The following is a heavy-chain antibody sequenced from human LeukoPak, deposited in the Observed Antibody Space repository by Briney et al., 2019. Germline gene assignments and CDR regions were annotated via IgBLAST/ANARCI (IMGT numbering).Heavy chain of an antibody. CDR2: ISSSGSTI. D-gene: IGHD4-11*01. CDR1: GFTFSDYY. CDR3: ARDHYIAVYYYYMDV. Sequence: PGGSLRLSCAASGFTFSDYYMSWIRQAPGKGLEWVSYISSSGSTIYYADSVKGRFTISRDNAENSMYLQMNSLRAEDTAVYYCARDHYIAVYYYYMDVWGKGTTVTVSS. V-gene: IGHV3-11*04. J-gene: IGHJ6*03.